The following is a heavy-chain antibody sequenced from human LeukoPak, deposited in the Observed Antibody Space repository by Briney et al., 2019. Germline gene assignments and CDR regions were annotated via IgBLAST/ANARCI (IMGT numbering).Heavy chain of an antibody. CDR2: INHSGST. V-gene: IGHV4-34*01. CDR1: GGSFSGNY. CDR3: ARRRGYSYGYGR. J-gene: IGHJ4*02. D-gene: IGHD5-18*01. Sequence: SETLSLTCTVYGGSFSGNYWSWIRQPPGKGLGCIGEINHSGSTNYNPSLKSRVTISVDTSKNQFSLKLSSVTAADTAVYYCARRRGYSYGYGRWGQGTLVTVSS.